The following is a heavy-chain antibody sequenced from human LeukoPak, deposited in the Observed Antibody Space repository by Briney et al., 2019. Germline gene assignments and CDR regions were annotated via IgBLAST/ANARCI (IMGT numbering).Heavy chain of an antibody. D-gene: IGHD1-26*01. CDR1: GFTFDDYA. CDR2: ISWNSGSI. J-gene: IGHJ4*02. CDR3: AKGASGTYYIHFDY. Sequence: LRLSCAASGFTFDDYAMHWVRQAPGKGLEWVSGISWNSGSIGYADSVKGRFTISRDNAKNSLYLQMNSLRAEDMALYYCAKGASGTYYIHFDYWGQGTLVTVSS. V-gene: IGHV3-9*03.